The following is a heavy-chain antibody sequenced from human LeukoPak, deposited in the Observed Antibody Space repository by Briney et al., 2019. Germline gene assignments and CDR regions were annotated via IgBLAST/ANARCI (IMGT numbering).Heavy chain of an antibody. J-gene: IGHJ3*02. D-gene: IGHD6-19*01. CDR3: VRDLPYSSGWYGGRDAFDI. V-gene: IGHV4-4*07. CDR2: IYTSGST. Sequence: PSETLSLTCTVSGGSISSYYWSWIRQPAGKGLEWIGRIYTSGSTKYNPSLKSRVTMSVDTSKNQFSLKLSSVTAADTAVYYCVRDLPYSSGWYGGRDAFDIWGQGTMVTVSS. CDR1: GGSISSYY.